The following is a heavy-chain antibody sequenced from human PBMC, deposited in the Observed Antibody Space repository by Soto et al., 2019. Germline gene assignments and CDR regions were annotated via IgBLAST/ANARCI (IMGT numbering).Heavy chain of an antibody. CDR1: GFTFSSYS. CDR2: ITASRGTT. J-gene: IGHJ3*02. Sequence: EVKLLESGGGLVQPGGSLRLSCAASGFTFSSYSMSWVRQAPGKGLEWVAHITASRGTTYYADSVKGRFTISRDPSRXXXXLQMNSLRAEDTALYYCAKCMQVNWNYDAFHIWGQGTMVTVSS. CDR3: AKCMQVNWNYDAFHI. D-gene: IGHD1-7*01. V-gene: IGHV3-23*01.